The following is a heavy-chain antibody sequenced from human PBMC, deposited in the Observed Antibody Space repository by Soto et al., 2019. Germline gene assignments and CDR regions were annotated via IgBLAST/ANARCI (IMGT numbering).Heavy chain of an antibody. CDR1: GFTFSDTW. J-gene: IGHJ6*02. Sequence: EVQLVESGGGLVKPGGSLSLSCAASGFTFSDTWMNWVRQAPGKGLEWVGRIKTKTDGGTTDYAAPVKGRFTISRDDSKNTLYLEMNSLKTEDTGVYYCTTDPWHGMNVWGQGTTVTVSS. V-gene: IGHV3-15*07. CDR2: IKTKTDGGTT. CDR3: TTDPWHGMNV.